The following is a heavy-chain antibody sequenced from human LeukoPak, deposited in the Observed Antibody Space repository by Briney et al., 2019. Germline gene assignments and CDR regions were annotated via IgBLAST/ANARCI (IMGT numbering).Heavy chain of an antibody. CDR2: SYSGGIT. J-gene: IGHJ3*02. D-gene: IGHD3-22*01. Sequence: SETLSLTCSISGGSISSYYWYWIRRSAGKGLEWIGRSYSGGITNYNPSLKSRVTLSIDTSKNQFSLNLNSVTAADTAVYYCARHLIVDAFDIWGQGTMVTVSS. CDR1: GGSISSYY. CDR3: ARHLIVDAFDI. V-gene: IGHV4-4*07.